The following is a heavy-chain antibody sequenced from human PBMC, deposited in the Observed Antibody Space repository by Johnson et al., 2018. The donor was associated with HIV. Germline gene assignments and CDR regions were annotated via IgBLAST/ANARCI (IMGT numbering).Heavy chain of an antibody. CDR2: ISYDGSNK. Sequence: VQLVESGGGVVQPGRSLRLSCAASGFTLSSYTIHWVRQAPGKGLEWVAVISYDGSNKYYADSVKGRFTISIDNSKTTLYLQMNSLRTEDTAVYYCARDITPHKEGDAFDIWGQGTMVTVSS. D-gene: IGHD1-14*01. CDR3: ARDITPHKEGDAFDI. J-gene: IGHJ3*02. V-gene: IGHV3-30-3*01. CDR1: GFTLSSYT.